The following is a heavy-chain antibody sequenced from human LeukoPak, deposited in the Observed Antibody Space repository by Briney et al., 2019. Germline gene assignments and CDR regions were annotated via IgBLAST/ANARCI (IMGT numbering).Heavy chain of an antibody. D-gene: IGHD3-10*01. CDR2: IYSGGST. V-gene: IGHV3-53*01. J-gene: IGHJ3*02. Sequence: GGSLRLSCAASGFTVSSNYMSWVRQGQGQGLEWVSVIYSGGSTYYADSVEGRFTSSRDKSKNPLYRQMSRLRAEDRAVDYCARARFGELLGAFDIGGEGTMVTVSS. CDR1: GFTVSSNY. CDR3: ARARFGELLGAFDI.